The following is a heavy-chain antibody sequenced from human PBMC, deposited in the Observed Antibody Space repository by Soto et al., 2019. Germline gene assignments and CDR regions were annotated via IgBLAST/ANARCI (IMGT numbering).Heavy chain of an antibody. D-gene: IGHD3-9*01. CDR2: LYYSGST. J-gene: IGHJ6*02. V-gene: IGHV4-61*01. CDR3: ARGSPYYDILSGYSRPYCYGVDV. Sequence: SETLSLTCCLSRNSLNSGSYYWSWIRQPPGKGLKWIGYLYYSGSTNYNPSLECRVTMSVDTSKNQFSLNLSSVTAADTAVYYCARGSPYYDILSGYSRPYCYGVDVWGQGTTVTV. CDR1: RNSLNSGSYY.